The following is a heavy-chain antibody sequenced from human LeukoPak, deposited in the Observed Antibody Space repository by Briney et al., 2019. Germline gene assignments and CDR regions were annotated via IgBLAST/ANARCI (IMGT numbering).Heavy chain of an antibody. D-gene: IGHD2-8*02. J-gene: IGHJ4*02. V-gene: IGHV3-30*19. CDR1: GFTFNNYG. Sequence: GGSLRLSCAASGFTFNNYGIHWVRQAPGKGLEWVAVISYDGSNKYYADSVKGRFTISRDNSKNTLYLQMNSLRAEDTAVYYCAPPGGGDYWGQGTLVTVSS. CDR3: APPGGGDY. CDR2: ISYDGSNK.